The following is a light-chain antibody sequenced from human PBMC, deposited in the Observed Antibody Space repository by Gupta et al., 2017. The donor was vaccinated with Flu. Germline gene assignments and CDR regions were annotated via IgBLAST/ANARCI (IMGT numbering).Light chain of an antibody. CDR3: QQLNEYPIT. CDR1: QVISSY. CDR2: AAS. J-gene: IGKJ5*01. V-gene: IGKV1-9*01. Sequence: DIQLTQSPSFLSASVGDRVTITCRASQVISSYLVWYQQKPGKAPELLIYAASALQSGVPSRFSGSWSGTEFTLTISSLQPEDFATYYCQQLNEYPITFGQGTRLEIK.